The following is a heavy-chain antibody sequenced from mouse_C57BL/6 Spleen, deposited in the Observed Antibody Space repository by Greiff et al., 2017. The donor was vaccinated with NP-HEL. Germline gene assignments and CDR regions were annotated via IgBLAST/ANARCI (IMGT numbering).Heavy chain of an antibody. J-gene: IGHJ2*02. CDR2: IYPGSGCT. CDR3: ARNGTEKFDY. Sequence: QVQLQQPGAELVKPGASVKMSCKASGYTFTSYWITWVKQRPGQGLEWIGDIYPGSGCTNYNEKFKSKATLTVDTSSSTAYMQLSSLTYEDATGYYCARNGTEKFDYWGQGTSLTVSS. CDR1: GYTFTSYW. V-gene: IGHV1-55*01. D-gene: IGHD4-1*01.